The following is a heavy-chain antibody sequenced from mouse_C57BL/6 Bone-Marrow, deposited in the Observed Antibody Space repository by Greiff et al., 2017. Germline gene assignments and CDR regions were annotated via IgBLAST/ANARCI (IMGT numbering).Heavy chain of an antibody. CDR1: GYTFTSYW. Sequence: QVQLQQPGAELVKPGASVKLSCKASGYTFTSYWMQWVKQRPGQGLEWIGEIDPSDSYTNYNQKFKGKATLTVDTSSSTAYMQRSSLTSEDSAVYYCARYRGAMDYWGQGTSVTVSS. CDR2: IDPSDSYT. V-gene: IGHV1-50*01. CDR3: ARYRGAMDY. J-gene: IGHJ4*01. D-gene: IGHD3-1*01.